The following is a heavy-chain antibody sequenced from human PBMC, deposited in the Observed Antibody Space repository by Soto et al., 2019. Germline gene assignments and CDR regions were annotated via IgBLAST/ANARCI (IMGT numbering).Heavy chain of an antibody. V-gene: IGHV3-9*01. D-gene: IGHD6-13*01. CDR3: VKANDQQLVEGGPFDM. Sequence: EAQLVESGGGLVQPGRSLRLSCAASGFTFDDFAMHWVRQAPGKGLEWVSGIHWSGGSSGYSDSVKGRFTISRDNAKNSLSLQMNSLRVEDTALFYCVKANDQQLVEGGPFDMWGQGTMVTVSS. CDR1: GFTFDDFA. J-gene: IGHJ3*02. CDR2: IHWSGGSS.